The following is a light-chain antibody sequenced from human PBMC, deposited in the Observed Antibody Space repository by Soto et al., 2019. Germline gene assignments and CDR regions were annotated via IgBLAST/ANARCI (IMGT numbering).Light chain of an antibody. J-gene: IGKJ5*01. CDR1: QTITRSF. V-gene: IGKV3-20*01. CDR2: GAS. CDR3: QQYGSSPIT. Sequence: EIVLTQSPGTLSLSPGERATLSCRASQTITRSFLAWYQQKRGQAHRLVIYGASSRAAGIQERFSGSASGTDFTLTIRRLEPEDFAVYYCQQYGSSPITFGQGTRLEIK.